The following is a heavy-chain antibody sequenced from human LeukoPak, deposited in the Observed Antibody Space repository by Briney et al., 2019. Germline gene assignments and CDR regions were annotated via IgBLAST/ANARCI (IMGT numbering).Heavy chain of an antibody. Sequence: ASVKVSCKASGYTFTSYGISWVRQAPGQGLEWMGWISAYNGNTNYAQKLQGRVTMTTDTSTSTAYMELRSLRSDDTAVYYCARDRAGIAAAGSFDYWGQGTLVAVSS. CDR3: ARDRAGIAAAGSFDY. V-gene: IGHV1-18*01. CDR1: GYTFTSYG. CDR2: ISAYNGNT. J-gene: IGHJ4*02. D-gene: IGHD6-13*01.